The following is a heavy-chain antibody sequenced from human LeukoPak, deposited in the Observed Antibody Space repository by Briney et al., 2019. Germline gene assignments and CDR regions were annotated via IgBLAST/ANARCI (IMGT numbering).Heavy chain of an antibody. J-gene: IGHJ5*02. V-gene: IGHV4-59*11. CDR2: IYYSGST. CDR1: GGSISSHY. Sequence: SETLSLTCTVSGGSISSHYWSWIRQPPGKGLEWIGYIYYSGSTNYNPSLKSRVTISVDTSKNQFSPKLSSVTAADTAVYYCARDREDYYDSSGYYLGSWFDPWGQGTLVTVSS. CDR3: ARDREDYYDSSGYYLGSWFDP. D-gene: IGHD3-22*01.